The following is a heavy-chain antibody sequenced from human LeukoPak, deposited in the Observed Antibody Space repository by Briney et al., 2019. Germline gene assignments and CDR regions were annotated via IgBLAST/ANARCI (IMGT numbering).Heavy chain of an antibody. V-gene: IGHV3-48*03. CDR2: ISSSGSTI. D-gene: IGHD3-10*01. CDR3: ARESTMARGVDSRKSGGWFDP. CDR1: GFTFSSYE. J-gene: IGHJ5*02. Sequence: GGSLRLSCAASGFTFSSYEMNWVRQAPGKGLEWVSYISSSGSTIYYADSVKGRFTISRGNAKNSLYLQMNSLRAEDTAVYYCARESTMARGVDSRKSGGWFDPWGQGTLVTVSS.